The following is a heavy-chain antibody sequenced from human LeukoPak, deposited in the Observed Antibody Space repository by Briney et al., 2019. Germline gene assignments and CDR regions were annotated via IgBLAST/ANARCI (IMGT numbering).Heavy chain of an antibody. CDR1: GYTFTSND. Sequence: ASVKVSCKASGYTFTSNDINWVRQAPGQGPEWMGWMNPNSGNSGYAQKFRGRVTITRDTSISTAYMELSSLRSEDTAVYYCARHLRTTFDYWGQGTLVTVSS. CDR3: ARHLRTTFDY. J-gene: IGHJ4*02. D-gene: IGHD4-11*01. CDR2: MNPNSGNS. V-gene: IGHV1-8*03.